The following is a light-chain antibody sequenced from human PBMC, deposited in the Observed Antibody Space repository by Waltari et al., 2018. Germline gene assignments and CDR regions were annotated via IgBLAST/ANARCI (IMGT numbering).Light chain of an antibody. V-gene: IGLV1-40*01. J-gene: IGLJ2*01. CDR3: QSYDSSLSGVV. Sequence: QSVLTQPPSVSGAPGQRVTISCTGSSSTIGAGYDVHWYQQFPGTAPKPLSYGNSNRPSGVPDRFSGSKSGTSASLAITGLQAEDEADYYCQSYDSSLSGVVFGGGTKLTVL. CDR2: GNS. CDR1: SSTIGAGYD.